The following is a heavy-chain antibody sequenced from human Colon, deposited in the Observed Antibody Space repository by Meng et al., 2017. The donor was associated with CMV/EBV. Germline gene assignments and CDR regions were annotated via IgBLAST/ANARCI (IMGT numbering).Heavy chain of an antibody. V-gene: IGHV4-59*01. Sequence: GPLRLSCTVSGGSMITYYYTWIRQTPGRGLEWLGYVYFSGRTKYNPSLRSRVSMSLGISQNQVSLNLSSVTAADTAVYYCARSNYSTFDGGRPYYYYGLDVWGQGTPVTVSS. CDR2: VYFSGRT. D-gene: IGHD4-11*01. CDR3: ARSNYSTFDGGRPYYYYGLDV. CDR1: GGSMITYY. J-gene: IGHJ6*02.